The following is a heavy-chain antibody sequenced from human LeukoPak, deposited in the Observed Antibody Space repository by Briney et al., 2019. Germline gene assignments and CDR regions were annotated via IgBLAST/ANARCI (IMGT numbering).Heavy chain of an antibody. D-gene: IGHD3-22*01. CDR2: ISGSGGST. Sequence: GGSLRLSCAASGFTFSSYSMNWVRQAPGKGLEWVSAISGSGGSTYYADSVKGRFTISRDNSKNTLYLQMNSLRAEDTAVYYCAKLPLLYGSSGYFDYWGQGTLVTVSS. V-gene: IGHV3-23*01. CDR1: GFTFSSYS. CDR3: AKLPLLYGSSGYFDY. J-gene: IGHJ4*02.